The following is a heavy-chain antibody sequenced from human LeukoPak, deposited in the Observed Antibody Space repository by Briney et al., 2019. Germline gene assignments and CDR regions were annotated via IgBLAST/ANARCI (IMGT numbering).Heavy chain of an antibody. Sequence: GGSLRLSCAASGFTFSSYGMHWVRQAPGKGLEWVAFIRYDGSNKYYADSVKGRFTISRDNSKNTLYLQMNSLRAEDTAVYYCAGELGRRGYFDYWGQGTLVTVSS. D-gene: IGHD1-26*01. V-gene: IGHV3-30*02. J-gene: IGHJ4*02. CDR3: AGELGRRGYFDY. CDR2: IRYDGSNK. CDR1: GFTFSSYG.